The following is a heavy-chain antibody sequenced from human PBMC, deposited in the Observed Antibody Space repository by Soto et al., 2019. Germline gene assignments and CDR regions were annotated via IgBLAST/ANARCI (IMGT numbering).Heavy chain of an antibody. CDR3: ARGKPSSSWYRNWFDP. CDR1: GGSFSGYY. J-gene: IGHJ5*02. Sequence: QVQLQQWGAGLLKPSETLSLTCSVYGGSFSGYYWSWIRQPPGKGLEWIGEINHSGSTNYNPSLKSRVTISVDTSKNQFSLKLSSLTAADTAVYYCARGKPSSSWYRNWFDPWGQGTLVTVSS. V-gene: IGHV4-34*01. CDR2: INHSGST. D-gene: IGHD6-13*01.